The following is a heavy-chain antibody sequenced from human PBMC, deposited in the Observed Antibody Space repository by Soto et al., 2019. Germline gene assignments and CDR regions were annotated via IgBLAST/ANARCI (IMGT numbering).Heavy chain of an antibody. CDR2: IYDSGGT. J-gene: IGHJ4*02. CDR3: ATGMTTAVIFDY. CDR1: GGSISSGDYY. V-gene: IGHV4-31*03. D-gene: IGHD4-17*01. Sequence: QVQLQESGPGLVKPSQTLSLTCTVSGGSISSGDYYWIWIRQHPGKGLEWIGYIYDSGGTYYNPSLKSRVTISTDTSKNQFSLMLSSVTAADTAVYYCATGMTTAVIFDYWGQGALVTVSS.